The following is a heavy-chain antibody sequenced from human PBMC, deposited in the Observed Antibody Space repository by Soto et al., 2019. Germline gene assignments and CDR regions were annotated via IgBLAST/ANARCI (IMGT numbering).Heavy chain of an antibody. CDR1: GFTFSSYA. V-gene: IGHV3-30-3*01. CDR3: ARERLPVNDFWSGYPGGVHYYYGMDV. CDR2: ISYDGSNK. Sequence: GGSLRLSCAASGFTFSSYAMHWVRQAPGKGLEWVAVISYDGSNKYYADSVKGRFTISRDNSKNTLYLQMNSLRAEDTAVYYCARERLPVNDFWSGYPGGVHYYYGMDVWGQGTTVTVSS. D-gene: IGHD3-3*01. J-gene: IGHJ6*02.